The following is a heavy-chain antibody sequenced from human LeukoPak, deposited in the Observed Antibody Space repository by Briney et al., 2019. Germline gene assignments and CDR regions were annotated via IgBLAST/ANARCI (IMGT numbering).Heavy chain of an antibody. CDR2: MNPNSGNT. V-gene: IGHV1-8*01. CDR1: GYTFRSCD. CDR3: ARDRYCTNGVCYRGFDY. Sequence: ASVKVSCKAIGYTFRSCDINWVRQATGQGLEWMGWMNPNSGNTGYAQKFQGRVTITRNTSISTAYMELSSLRSEDTAVYYCARDRYCTNGVCYRGFDYWGQGTLVTVSS. J-gene: IGHJ4*02. D-gene: IGHD2-8*01.